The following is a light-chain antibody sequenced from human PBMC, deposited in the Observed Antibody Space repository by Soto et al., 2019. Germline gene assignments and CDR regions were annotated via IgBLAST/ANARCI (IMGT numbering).Light chain of an antibody. CDR2: NTN. V-gene: IGLV8-61*01. Sequence: QTVVTQEPSLSVSPGGTVTLTCGLNSGSVSTSYYPSWYQQTPGQAPRTLMYNTNTRSSGVPDRFSGSILGNKAALTITGAQADDECDYYCVLYMGGPIGVFGGGTKLTVL. CDR1: SGSVSTSYY. CDR3: VLYMGGPIGV. J-gene: IGLJ3*02.